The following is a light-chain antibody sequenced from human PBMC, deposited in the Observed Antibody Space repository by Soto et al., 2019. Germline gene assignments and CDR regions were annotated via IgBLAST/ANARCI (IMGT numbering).Light chain of an antibody. Sequence: QSALTQPASVSGSPGQSITISCTGTSSDVGGYDYVSWYQQHPGKAPKVMIYGVSNRPSGVSNRFSGSKSGNTASLTISGLQAEDEADYYCSSYTGSSSRYVFGTGTKVTVL. CDR2: GVS. CDR1: SSDVGGYDY. CDR3: SSYTGSSSRYV. V-gene: IGLV2-14*01. J-gene: IGLJ1*01.